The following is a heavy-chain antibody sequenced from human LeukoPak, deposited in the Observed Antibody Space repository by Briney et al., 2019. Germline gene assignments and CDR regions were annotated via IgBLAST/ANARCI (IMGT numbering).Heavy chain of an antibody. D-gene: IGHD5-18*01. Sequence: ASVKVSCKASGYTFTGYYMHWVRQAPGQGLEWMGWINPNSGGTNYAQKFQGRVTMTRDTSISTVYMELSRLRSDDTAVYYCARDPDVDTAMVNHYYYYMDVWGKGTTVTVSS. CDR2: INPNSGGT. CDR3: ARDPDVDTAMVNHYYYYMDV. V-gene: IGHV1-2*02. J-gene: IGHJ6*03. CDR1: GYTFTGYY.